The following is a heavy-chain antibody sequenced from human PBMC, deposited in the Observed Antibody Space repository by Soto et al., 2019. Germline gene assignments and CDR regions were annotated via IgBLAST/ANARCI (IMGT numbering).Heavy chain of an antibody. J-gene: IGHJ4*01. D-gene: IGHD4-17*01. CDR2: TYYGSNWYN. Sequence: SQTLSLTCVISGDTVSSNSAAWNWIRQSPSRGLEWLGRTYYGSNWYNDYAVSVKSRIAIKPDTSKNQFSLQLNSVTPDDTAVYYCARETTVTDTSIILIDYWGQGTLVTVSS. CDR1: GDTVSSNSAA. CDR3: ARETTVTDTSIILIDY. V-gene: IGHV6-1*01.